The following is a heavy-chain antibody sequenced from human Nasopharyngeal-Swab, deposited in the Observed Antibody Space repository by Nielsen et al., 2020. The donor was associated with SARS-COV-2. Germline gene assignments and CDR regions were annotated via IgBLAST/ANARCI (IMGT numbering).Heavy chain of an antibody. CDR2: IYYSGST. V-gene: IGHV4-39*01. CDR1: GGSISSSSYY. D-gene: IGHD2-15*01. J-gene: IGHJ4*02. CDR3: VRQVAAAEYGYFDY. Sequence: SETLSLTCTVSGGSISSSSYYWGWIRQPPGKGLEWIGSIYYSGSTYYNPSLKSRVTISVDTSKNQFSLKLSSVTAADTAVYYCVRQVAAAEYGYFDYWGQGTLVTVSS.